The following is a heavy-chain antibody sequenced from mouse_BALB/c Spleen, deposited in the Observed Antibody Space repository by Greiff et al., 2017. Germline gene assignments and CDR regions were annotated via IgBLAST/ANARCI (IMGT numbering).Heavy chain of an antibody. D-gene: IGHD2-3*01. CDR2: IWGDGST. V-gene: IGHV2-6-7*01. CDR3: ARVYDGYYDAMDY. CDR1: GFSLTGYG. Sequence: VQLVESGPGLVAPSQSLSITCTVSGFSLTGYGVNWVRQPPGKGLEWLGMIWGDGSTDYNSALKSRLSISKDNSKSQVFLKMNSLQTDDTARYYCARVYDGYYDAMDYWGQGTSVTVSS. J-gene: IGHJ4*01.